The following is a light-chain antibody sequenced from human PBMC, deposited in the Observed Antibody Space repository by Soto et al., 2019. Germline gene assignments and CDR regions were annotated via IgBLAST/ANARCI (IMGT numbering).Light chain of an antibody. V-gene: IGKV1-39*01. Sequence: DIQMTQSPSSLSASILDRVNLTFLASQTIRKSLNWYQQKAETAPKLLIFGASSLQSGVPSRFSASGSGTEFTLTINSLQPEDFATYHCQKSYSTPWKCGQGTTGDIK. CDR2: GAS. CDR1: QTIRKS. CDR3: QKSYSTPWK. J-gene: IGKJ1*01.